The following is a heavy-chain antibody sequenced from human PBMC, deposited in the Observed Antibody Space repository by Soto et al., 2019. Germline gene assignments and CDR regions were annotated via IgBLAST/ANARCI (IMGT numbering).Heavy chain of an antibody. J-gene: IGHJ4*02. CDR2: TSGTAGNT. CDR3: AKKYYFGSGSYVFYFDY. Sequence: EVQLLESGGGSVQPGGSLRLSCAASGFTFSNDAMTWVRQAPGKGLEWVSTTSGTAGNTYYADSVKGRFTISRDNSKNTLYLQMNSLRAEDTAVYYCAKKYYFGSGSYVFYFDYWGQGTLVTVSS. V-gene: IGHV3-23*01. D-gene: IGHD3-10*01. CDR1: GFTFSNDA.